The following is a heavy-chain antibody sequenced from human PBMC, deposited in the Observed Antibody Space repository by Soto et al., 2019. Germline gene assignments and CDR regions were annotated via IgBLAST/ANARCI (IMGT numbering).Heavy chain of an antibody. CDR2: IRSSSSHI. Sequence: SGGSLRLSCAASGFTLSSYSMNWVRQAPGKGLEWVSSIRSSSSHIYYADSVKGRFTISRGNAKNSLYLQMNSLRAEDTAVYYCSSAQGDRAAPSAFDCWGQGTLVTVSS. CDR1: GFTLSSYS. D-gene: IGHD6-13*01. J-gene: IGHJ4*02. V-gene: IGHV3-21*01. CDR3: SSAQGDRAAPSAFDC.